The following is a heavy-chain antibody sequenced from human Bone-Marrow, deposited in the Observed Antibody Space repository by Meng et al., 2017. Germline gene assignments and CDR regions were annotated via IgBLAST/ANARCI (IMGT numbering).Heavy chain of an antibody. CDR2: ISYDGSNK. V-gene: IGHV3-30*04. Sequence: GGSLRLSCAASGFTFSSYAMHWVRQAPGKGLEWVAVISYDGSNKYYADSVKGRFTISRDNSKNTLYLQMNSLRAEDTAVHYCARDFDYYDSSGYYDPTPWTSGGMDVWGQGTTVTVSS. J-gene: IGHJ6*02. CDR3: ARDFDYYDSSGYYDPTPWTSGGMDV. D-gene: IGHD3-22*01. CDR1: GFTFSSYA.